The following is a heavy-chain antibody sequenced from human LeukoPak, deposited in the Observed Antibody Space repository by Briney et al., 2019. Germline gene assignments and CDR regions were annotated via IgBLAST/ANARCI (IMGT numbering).Heavy chain of an antibody. J-gene: IGHJ5*02. CDR3: ARDWEWSPQVDWFDP. CDR1: GYIFTTYG. V-gene: IGHV1-18*01. D-gene: IGHD3-3*01. Sequence: GASVKVSCKASGYIFTTYGISWVRQAPGQGLDWMGWISAYDGKTNYAQKFQGRATMTTDTPTSTAYMELRSLRSDDTAVYYCARDWEWSPQVDWFDPWGQGTLVTVSS. CDR2: ISAYDGKT.